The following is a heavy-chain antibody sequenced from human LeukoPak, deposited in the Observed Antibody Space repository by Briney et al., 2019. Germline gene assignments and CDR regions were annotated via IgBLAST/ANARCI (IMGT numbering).Heavy chain of an antibody. CDR2: LSRGGGTT. CDR1: GFNFNMFA. J-gene: IGHJ4*02. V-gene: IGHV3-23*01. Sequence: GGSLRLSCSGTGFNFNMFAINWVRQAPGKGLEWVSGLSRGGGTTSYADSVKGRFTISRDNSKKTVFLQMNSLRPDDTAVYYCAKEQRIRHCSEGVCMEGYYFDYWGQGTLVTVSS. CDR3: AKEQRIRHCSEGVCMEGYYFDY. D-gene: IGHD6-25*01.